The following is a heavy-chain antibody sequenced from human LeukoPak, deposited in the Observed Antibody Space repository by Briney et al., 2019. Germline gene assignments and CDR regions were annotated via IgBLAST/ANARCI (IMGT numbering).Heavy chain of an antibody. CDR2: IYSGGNT. CDR3: ARDSGFSDYSS. CDR1: GFTVSSDY. V-gene: IGHV3-66*01. J-gene: IGHJ5*02. Sequence: GGSLRLSCVASGFTVSSDYMSWVRQAPGKGLEWVSIIYSGGNTYYSNSVKGRFTISRDNSQNTLYLQMNNLRADDTAIYYCARDSGFSDYSSWGQGTLVTVSS. D-gene: IGHD4-17*01.